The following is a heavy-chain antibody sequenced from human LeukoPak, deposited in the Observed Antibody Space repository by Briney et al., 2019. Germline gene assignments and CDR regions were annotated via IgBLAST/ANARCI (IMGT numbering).Heavy chain of an antibody. J-gene: IGHJ5*02. Sequence: GESLKISCKGSGYSFTSYWIGWVRQMPGKGLEWMGIIYPGDSDTRYSPSFQGQVTISADKSISTAYLQWSSLKASDTAMYYCARHGYYDILTADLENWFDPWGQGTLVTVSS. CDR3: ARHGYYDILTADLENWFDP. D-gene: IGHD3-9*01. V-gene: IGHV5-51*01. CDR2: IYPGDSDT. CDR1: GYSFTSYW.